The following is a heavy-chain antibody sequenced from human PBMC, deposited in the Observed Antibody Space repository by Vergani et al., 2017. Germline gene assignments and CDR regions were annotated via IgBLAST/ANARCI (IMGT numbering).Heavy chain of an antibody. V-gene: IGHV3-23*01. CDR3: AKNGEEDDILTCYPFGYYYYMDV. CDR1: GFTFSSSA. Sequence: EVQLLESGGGLVQPGGSLRLSCAASGFTFSSSAMSWVRQAPGKGLEWVSAISGSGGSTYYADSVKGRFTISRDNSKNTLYLQMNSLRAEDTAVYYCAKNGEEDDILTCYPFGYYYYMDVWGKGTTVTVSS. D-gene: IGHD3-9*01. CDR2: ISGSGGST. J-gene: IGHJ6*03.